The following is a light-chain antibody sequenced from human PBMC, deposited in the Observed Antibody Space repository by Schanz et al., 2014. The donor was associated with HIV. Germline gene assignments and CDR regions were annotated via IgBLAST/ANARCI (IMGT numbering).Light chain of an antibody. V-gene: IGLV2-23*01. CDR2: DGR. J-gene: IGLJ3*02. Sequence: QSALTQPASVSGSPGQSITLSCTGTSSDIGNSNLVSWYQQHPGKAPKLLIFDGRKRPSGVSSRFSGSKSANTASLTISGLQAEDESDYYCLSYTGSSWVFGGWTKLTVL. CDR1: SSDIGNSNL. CDR3: LSYTGSSWV.